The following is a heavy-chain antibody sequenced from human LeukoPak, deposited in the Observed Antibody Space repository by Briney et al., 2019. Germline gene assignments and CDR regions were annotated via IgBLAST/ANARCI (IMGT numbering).Heavy chain of an antibody. CDR3: ARQVYTSTWFYDY. Sequence: GESLKISCKGSGYSFTSYWIGWVRQMPGKGLEWMGIIYPGDSDTRYSPSFQGQVTISADKSISTAYLQWSSLKASDTAIYYCARQVYTSTWFYDYWGQGTLVTVSS. CDR1: GYSFTSYW. CDR2: IYPGDSDT. D-gene: IGHD6-13*01. J-gene: IGHJ4*02. V-gene: IGHV5-51*01.